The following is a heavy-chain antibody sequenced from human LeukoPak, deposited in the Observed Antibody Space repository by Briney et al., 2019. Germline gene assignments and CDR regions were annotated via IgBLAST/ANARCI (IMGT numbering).Heavy chain of an antibody. CDR2: IKQDGSEK. CDR1: GFTFGSYW. Sequence: GGSLRLSCAASGFTFGSYWMSWVRKAPGKGLEWVASIKQDGSEKYFVDSVKGRFTIFRDNTENSLYLQMNSLRAEDTAVYYCAKDYRPHDFWSGLVDYWGQGTLVTVSS. D-gene: IGHD3-3*01. CDR3: AKDYRPHDFWSGLVDY. J-gene: IGHJ4*02. V-gene: IGHV3-7*01.